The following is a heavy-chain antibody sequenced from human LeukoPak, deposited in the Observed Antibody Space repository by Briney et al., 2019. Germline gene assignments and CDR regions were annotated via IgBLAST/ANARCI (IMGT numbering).Heavy chain of an antibody. D-gene: IGHD1-26*01. J-gene: IGHJ4*02. V-gene: IGHV3-15*04. CDR3: TTGGSGSYY. CDR1: GFTFSNAW. CDR2: IESKTDGGTT. Sequence: PGGSLRLSCAASGFTFSNAWMSWVRQAPGKGLEWVGRIESKTDGGTTDYAAPVKGRFTISRDDSKNTLYLQMNSLKTEDTAVYYCTTGGSGSYYWGQGTLVTVSS.